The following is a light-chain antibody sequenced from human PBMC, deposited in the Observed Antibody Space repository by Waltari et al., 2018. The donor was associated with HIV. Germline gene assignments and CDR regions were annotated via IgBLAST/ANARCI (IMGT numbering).Light chain of an antibody. V-gene: IGKV1-12*01. CDR1: QGINSR. J-gene: IGKJ4*01. CDR3: QQANSFPLT. Sequence: DIQLTQSPSSVSPAAGDSVTLTCRASQGINSRLAWYQQKPGKAPKLLIYAASSLQSGVPARFSGSGSETEFTLTISSLQPEDAATYFCQQANSFPLTFGGGTKVEIK. CDR2: AAS.